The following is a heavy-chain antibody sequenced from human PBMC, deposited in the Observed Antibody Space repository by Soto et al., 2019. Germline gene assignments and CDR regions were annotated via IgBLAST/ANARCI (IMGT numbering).Heavy chain of an antibody. D-gene: IGHD1-26*01. Sequence: SETLSLTRTVSGDYISSYPSSWIRHSPGKGLEWIGYIYNSGSTIYNPSFKSRVTILLDKPKNQFTLKLGSVTAADTAIYYCAGDIPSGSYRFYYWGQGTLVTVSS. CDR1: GDYISSYP. J-gene: IGHJ4*02. V-gene: IGHV4-59*08. CDR3: AGDIPSGSYRFYY. CDR2: IYNSGST.